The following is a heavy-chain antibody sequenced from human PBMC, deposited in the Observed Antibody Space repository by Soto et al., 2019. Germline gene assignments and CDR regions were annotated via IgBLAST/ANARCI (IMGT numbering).Heavy chain of an antibody. Sequence: ASVKGSCKFSGYTVINFGINWARQAPGQGLEWKGWISPYNDETKYAQKFQGRVAMPTDTSTNTAYMELRSLRHDDTAVYYCGRTESGSYLAWAQGNMVNVXS. CDR3: GRTESGSYLA. CDR1: GYTVINFG. CDR2: ISPYNDET. J-gene: IGHJ5*02. V-gene: IGHV1-18*01. D-gene: IGHD1-26*01.